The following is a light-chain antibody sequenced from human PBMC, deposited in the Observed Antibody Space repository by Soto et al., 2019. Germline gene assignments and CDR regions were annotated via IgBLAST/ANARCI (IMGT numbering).Light chain of an antibody. CDR2: AAS. CDR3: QQGYSTLT. Sequence: DIQMTQSPSSLSASVVDTVTITCRASQKINSFLKWYQQKPGQAPNLLIYAASTLQSGVPARFSGSESGTHFTLTISSLQPEDFAKYYCQQGYSTLTFGGGTKVEIK. CDR1: QKINSF. V-gene: IGKV1-39*01. J-gene: IGKJ4*01.